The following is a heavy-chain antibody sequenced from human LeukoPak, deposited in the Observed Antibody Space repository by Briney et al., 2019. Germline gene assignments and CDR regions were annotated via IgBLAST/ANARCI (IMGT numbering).Heavy chain of an antibody. J-gene: IGHJ4*02. CDR2: IKSKTDGGTT. V-gene: IGHV3-15*01. CDR1: GFTFSNAW. Sequence: MAGGSLRLSCAASGFTFSNAWMSWVRQAPGKGLEWVGRIKSKTDGGTTDYAAPVKGRFTISRDDSKNTLYLQMNSLKTEDTAVYYCTTPSSSWYVGFDYWGQGTLVTVSS. D-gene: IGHD6-13*01. CDR3: TTPSSSWYVGFDY.